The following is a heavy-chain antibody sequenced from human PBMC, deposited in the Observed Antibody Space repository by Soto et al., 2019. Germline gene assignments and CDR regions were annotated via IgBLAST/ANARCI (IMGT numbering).Heavy chain of an antibody. J-gene: IGHJ4*02. Sequence: PSETLCLTCAVSGGSIGGGGCSWSWIRQPPGKGLEGIGYIYHSGSIYYNPSLKSRVTISVDRSKNQFSLKLSSVTAADTAAYYCARVPDYWGQGTLVTVSS. CDR3: ARVPDY. CDR2: IYHSGSI. CDR1: GGSIGGGGCS. V-gene: IGHV4-30-2*01.